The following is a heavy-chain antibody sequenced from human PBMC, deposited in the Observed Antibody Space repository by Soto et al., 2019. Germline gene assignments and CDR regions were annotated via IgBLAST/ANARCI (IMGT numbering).Heavy chain of an antibody. CDR3: AQTHGWPGFDY. V-gene: IGHV4-59*01. CDR1: GGSISSRY. D-gene: IGHD6-19*01. CDR2: IYNGEST. J-gene: IGHJ4*02. Sequence: QVQLQESGPGLVKPSETMSLTCTASGGSISSRYWNWIRQPPGKGLEWIGHIYNGESTNYNPSLKSRVTISVDTSKNQFSLKLGSVTAADTAVYHCAQTHGWPGFDYWGQGILVAVSS.